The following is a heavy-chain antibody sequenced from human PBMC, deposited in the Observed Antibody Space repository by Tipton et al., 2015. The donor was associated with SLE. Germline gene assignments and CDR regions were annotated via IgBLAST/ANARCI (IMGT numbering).Heavy chain of an antibody. CDR2: ISYDGSNK. J-gene: IGHJ3*01. V-gene: IGHV3-30*04. CDR1: GFTFSTYT. CDR3: ASELLDAFDF. Sequence: QLVQSGGGVVQPGRSLRLSCAAAGFTFSTYTMHWVRQAPGKGLEWVAVISYDGSNKYYADSVKGRFTISRDNSKNTMYMQMNSLRAEDTAVYYCASELLDAFDFWGQGTKVTVSS.